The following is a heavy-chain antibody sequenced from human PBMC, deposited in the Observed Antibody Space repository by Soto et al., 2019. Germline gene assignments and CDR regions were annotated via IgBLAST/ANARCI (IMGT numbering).Heavy chain of an antibody. V-gene: IGHV1-69*12. D-gene: IGHD3-3*01. Sequence: QVQLVQSGAEVKKPGSSVKVSCKASGGTFSSYGISWVRQAPGQGLEWMGGIIPIIGTANYAQKFQGRVTITADESTSTAYMELSSVRSEDTAVYYCARPTYYDFWSGYQTGYYYYGMDVWGQGTTVTVSS. CDR1: GGTFSSYG. CDR2: IIPIIGTA. J-gene: IGHJ6*02. CDR3: ARPTYYDFWSGYQTGYYYYGMDV.